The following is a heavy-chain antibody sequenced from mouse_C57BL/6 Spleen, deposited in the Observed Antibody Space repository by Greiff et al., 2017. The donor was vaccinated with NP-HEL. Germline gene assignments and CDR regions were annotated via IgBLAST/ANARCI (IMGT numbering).Heavy chain of an antibody. D-gene: IGHD1-1*01. CDR2: IHPNSGST. V-gene: IGHV1-64*01. Sequence: VQLQQSGAELVKPGASVKLSCKASGYTFTSYWMHWVKQRPGQGLEWIGMIHPNSGSTNYNEKFKSKATLTVDKSSSTAYMQLSSLTSEDSAVYYWARSNYYGSDYFDYWGQGTTLTVSS. CDR1: GYTFTSYW. CDR3: ARSNYYGSDYFDY. J-gene: IGHJ2*01.